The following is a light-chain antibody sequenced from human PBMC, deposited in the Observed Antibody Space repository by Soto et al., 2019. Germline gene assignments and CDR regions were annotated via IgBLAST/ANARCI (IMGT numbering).Light chain of an antibody. CDR3: QQYTTLVT. CDR1: QSVDRW. V-gene: IGKV1-5*03. CDR2: KAS. J-gene: IGKJ1*01. Sequence: DIQMTQSPSTLSASVGDRVTITCRASQSVDRWLAWYQQRPGKAPKALIYKASNLESGVPSRFSGSGSGTEFTLTITSLQPGDIATYYYQQYTTLVTFGQGTMVEMK.